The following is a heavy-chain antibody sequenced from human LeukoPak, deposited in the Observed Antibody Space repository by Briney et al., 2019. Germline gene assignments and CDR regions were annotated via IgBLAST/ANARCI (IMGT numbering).Heavy chain of an antibody. J-gene: IGHJ6*02. CDR1: GFTFSSYA. CDR3: ARDYGYCSSTSCYTVRGYYYYGMDV. Sequence: PGGSLRLSCAASGFTFSSYAMHWVRQAPGKGLEWVAVISYDGSSKYYADSVKGRFTISRDNSKNTLYLQMNSLRAEDTAVYYCARDYGYCSSTSCYTVRGYYYYGMDVWGQGTTVTVSS. CDR2: ISYDGSSK. D-gene: IGHD2-2*02. V-gene: IGHV3-30-3*01.